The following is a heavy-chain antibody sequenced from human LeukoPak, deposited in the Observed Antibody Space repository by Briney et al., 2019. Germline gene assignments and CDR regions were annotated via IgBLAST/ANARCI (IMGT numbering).Heavy chain of an antibody. CDR2: IYYSGNT. D-gene: IGHD5-12*01. Sequence: SETLSLTCTVSGGSISSYYWSWIRQPPGKGLEWIGYIYYSGNTNYNPSLKCRVTISVDTSKNQFSLKLSSVTAADTAVYYCASGWLPHYFDYWGQGTLVTVSS. CDR3: ASGWLPHYFDY. CDR1: GGSISSYY. V-gene: IGHV4-59*01. J-gene: IGHJ4*02.